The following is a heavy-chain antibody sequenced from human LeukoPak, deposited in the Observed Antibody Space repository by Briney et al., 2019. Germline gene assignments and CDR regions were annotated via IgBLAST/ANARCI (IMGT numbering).Heavy chain of an antibody. CDR3: AKSGGYGLIDY. J-gene: IGHJ4*01. Sequence: PSETLSLTYNVSGVSISSSSYYWGWIRQPPGKGLEWIGSIYSSGSTYYNSSLKGRVTISIDTSKNQVSLKMSSVTAADTAVYYCAKSGGYGLIDYWGQGTLVTVSS. D-gene: IGHD6-25*01. V-gene: IGHV4-39*01. CDR2: IYSSGST. CDR1: GVSISSSSYY.